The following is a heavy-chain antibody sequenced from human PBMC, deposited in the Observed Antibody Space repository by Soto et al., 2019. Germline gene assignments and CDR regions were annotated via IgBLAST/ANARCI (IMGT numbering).Heavy chain of an antibody. Sequence: QVPLVQSVAEVKKPGASEKVSCKASGYTFTIYGISSVRQAPGQGLEWMGWISAYNGNTHYAQKLQGRVTMTTDTSTITAYMELRSLRSDDTAVYYCARDDFDYGGKPDVWGQGTTVTVSS. CDR2: ISAYNGNT. CDR3: ARDDFDYGGKPDV. CDR1: GYTFTIYG. J-gene: IGHJ6*02. V-gene: IGHV1-18*01. D-gene: IGHD4-17*01.